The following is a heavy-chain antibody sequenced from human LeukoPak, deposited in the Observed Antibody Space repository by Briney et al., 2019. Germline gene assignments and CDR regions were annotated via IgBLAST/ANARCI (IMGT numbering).Heavy chain of an antibody. D-gene: IGHD3/OR15-3a*01. CDR3: ASGTGGMVYDY. Sequence: VASVKVSCKASVGTFSSYTISWVRQAPGQGLEWMGRIIPILGIANYAQKFQGRVTITADKSTSTAYTELSSLRSEDTAVYYCASGTGGMVYDYWGQGTLVTVSS. CDR1: VGTFSSYT. CDR2: IIPILGIA. J-gene: IGHJ4*02. V-gene: IGHV1-69*02.